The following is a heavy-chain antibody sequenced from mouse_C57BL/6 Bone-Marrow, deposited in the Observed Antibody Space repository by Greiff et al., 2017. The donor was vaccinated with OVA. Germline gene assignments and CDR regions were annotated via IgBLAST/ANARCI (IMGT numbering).Heavy chain of an antibody. V-gene: IGHV1-61*01. CDR1: GYTFTSYW. J-gene: IGHJ3*01. CDR2: IYPSDSET. D-gene: IGHD1-1*01. Sequence: QVHVKQSGAELVRPGSSVKLSCKASGYTFTSYWMDWVKQRPGQGLEWIGNIYPSDSETHYNQKFKDKATLTVDKSSSTAYMQLSSLTSEDSAVYYCARTPYYYGSSHQAWFAYWGQGTLVTVSA. CDR3: ARTPYYYGSSHQAWFAY.